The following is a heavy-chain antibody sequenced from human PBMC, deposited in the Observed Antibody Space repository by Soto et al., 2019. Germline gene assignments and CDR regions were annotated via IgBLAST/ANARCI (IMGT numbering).Heavy chain of an antibody. Sequence: SETPSLTRDVSGYSISSGYYWGWVRQPPGKGLEWIGGVYHSGRSQYDPSLKTRVTISVDTSENQFSLKLTSVTAADTAVYYCARDMHAGFTHYFDPWGQGTLVTVSS. J-gene: IGHJ5*02. D-gene: IGHD1-26*01. V-gene: IGHV4-38-2*02. CDR1: GYSISSGYY. CDR2: VYHSGRS. CDR3: ARDMHAGFTHYFDP.